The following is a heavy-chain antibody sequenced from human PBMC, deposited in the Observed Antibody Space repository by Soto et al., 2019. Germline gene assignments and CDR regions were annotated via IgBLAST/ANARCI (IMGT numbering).Heavy chain of an antibody. D-gene: IGHD6-13*01. Sequence: QVQLQQWGAGLLKPSETLSLTCAVYGGSFSGYYWSWIRQPPGKGLEWIGEINHSGSTNYNPSLKSRVAISVDTSKNQFSLKLSSVTAADTAVYYCARGWIVLGYSSSWAAPASYYYEGMDVWGQGTTVTVSS. CDR3: ARGWIVLGYSSSWAAPASYYYEGMDV. J-gene: IGHJ6*02. CDR1: GGSFSGYY. V-gene: IGHV4-34*01. CDR2: INHSGST.